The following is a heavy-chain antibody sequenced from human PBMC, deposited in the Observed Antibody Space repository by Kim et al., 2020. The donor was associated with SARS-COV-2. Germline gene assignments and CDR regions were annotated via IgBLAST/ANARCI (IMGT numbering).Heavy chain of an antibody. V-gene: IGHV4-39*01. CDR1: VGSISSSTYY. CDR3: ARHEWACSSTSCYRGGVDS. D-gene: IGHD2-2*02. CDR2: IYHNGIT. Sequence: SETLSLTCTVSVGSISSSTYYWGWIRQPPGKGLEWIGSIYHNGITYYKSSLKSRVTISVDTSKNQFSLKLSSVTAADTAVYYCARHEWACSSTSCYRGGVDSWGQGTLVTVSS. J-gene: IGHJ4*02.